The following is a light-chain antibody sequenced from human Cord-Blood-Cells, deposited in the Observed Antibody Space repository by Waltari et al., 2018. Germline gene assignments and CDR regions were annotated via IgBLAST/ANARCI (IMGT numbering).Light chain of an antibody. CDR2: GAS. Sequence: EIVMTQSPATLSLSPGERATLSCRASQSVSSNLAWYQQKPGQAPRLLIYGASTRDTGIPARFSGSGSGTEFTLTISSLQSEDFAVYYCQQYNNWPQTFGQGTKVEIK. J-gene: IGKJ1*01. CDR1: QSVSSN. CDR3: QQYNNWPQT. V-gene: IGKV3-15*01.